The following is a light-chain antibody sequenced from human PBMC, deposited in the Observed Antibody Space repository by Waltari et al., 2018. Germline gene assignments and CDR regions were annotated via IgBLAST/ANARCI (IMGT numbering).Light chain of an antibody. J-gene: IGLJ3*02. CDR1: SSNIGSNY. V-gene: IGLV1-47*01. CDR2: RNN. Sequence: QSVLTQPPSASGTPGQRVTISCSGSSSNIGSNYVYWYQQLPGTAPKLLISRNNQRPSGVPDRLSDSKSGTSASLAISGLRSEDEADYYCAAWDDSLSGQVFGGGTKLTVL. CDR3: AAWDDSLSGQV.